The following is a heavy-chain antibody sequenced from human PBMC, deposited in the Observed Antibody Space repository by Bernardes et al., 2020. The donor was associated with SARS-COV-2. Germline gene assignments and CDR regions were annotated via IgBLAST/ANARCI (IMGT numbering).Heavy chain of an antibody. V-gene: IGHV3-30-3*01. D-gene: IGHD3-10*01. CDR2: ISYDGSNK. CDR3: ARVLKRVRGGSLYYYYGMDV. CDR1: GFTFSSYA. J-gene: IGHJ6*02. Sequence: GSLRLSCAASGFTFSSYAMHWVRQAPGKGLEWVAVISYDGSNKYYADSVKGRFTISRDNSKNTLYLQMNSLRAEDTAVYYCARVLKRVRGGSLYYYYGMDVWGQGTTVTVSS.